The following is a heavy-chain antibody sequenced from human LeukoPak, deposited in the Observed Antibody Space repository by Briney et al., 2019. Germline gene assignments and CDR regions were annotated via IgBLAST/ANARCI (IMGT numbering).Heavy chain of an antibody. V-gene: IGHV4-59*01. CDR2: IYYSGNT. Sequence: PSETLSFTCTVSGGSISTYYWSWIRQPPGKGLEWIGYIYYSGNTNYNPSLKSRVTISVETSKNQFSLKLSSVTAADTAVYYCARGYCSGGTCSENHYHYFGMDVWGQGTTVTVSS. J-gene: IGHJ6*02. D-gene: IGHD2-15*01. CDR1: GGSISTYY. CDR3: ARGYCSGGTCSENHYHYFGMDV.